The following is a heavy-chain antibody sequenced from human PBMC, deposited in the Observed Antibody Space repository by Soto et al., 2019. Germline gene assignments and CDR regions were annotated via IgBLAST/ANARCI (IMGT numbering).Heavy chain of an antibody. J-gene: IGHJ4*02. CDR2: MYSTGST. CDR1: GASVSGGTYY. CDR3: ARGFWSGYYAY. V-gene: IGHV4-61*01. Sequence: QVQLQESGPGLVRPSETLSHTCTVSGASVSGGTYYWTWIRQPPGKGLEWIGYMYSTGSTNYNPSLKSRVTISQDTSKNQFSLKLSSVTAADTAIYYCARGFWSGYYAYWGQGTLVTVSS. D-gene: IGHD3-3*01.